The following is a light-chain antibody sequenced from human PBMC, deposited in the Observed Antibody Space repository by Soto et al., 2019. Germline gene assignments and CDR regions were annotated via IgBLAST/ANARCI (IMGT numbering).Light chain of an antibody. CDR3: VLYVGGGVRV. J-gene: IGLJ3*02. V-gene: IGLV8-61*01. Sequence: QTVVTQEPSFSVSPGGTVTLTCGLSSGSVSTTSYPSWYQQTPGQAPRTLIYNTNIRSSGVPDRFSGSILGNKAALTITGAQADDESDYYCVLYVGGGVRVFGGGTKLTVL. CDR2: NTN. CDR1: SGSVSTTSY.